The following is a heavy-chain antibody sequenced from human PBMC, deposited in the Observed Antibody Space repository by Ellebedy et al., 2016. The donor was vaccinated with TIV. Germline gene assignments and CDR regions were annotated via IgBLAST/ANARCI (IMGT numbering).Heavy chain of an antibody. Sequence: SETLSLXXAVYGESFTGYYWTWIRQPPGKGLEWIGEINHSGSSNYNPSLKSRVAISVDTSKNQFSLRLNSVTAADTAVYYCARSYDYGAKETDYWGPGTLVTVSS. D-gene: IGHD4-23*01. V-gene: IGHV4-34*01. CDR1: GESFTGYY. J-gene: IGHJ4*02. CDR2: INHSGSS. CDR3: ARSYDYGAKETDY.